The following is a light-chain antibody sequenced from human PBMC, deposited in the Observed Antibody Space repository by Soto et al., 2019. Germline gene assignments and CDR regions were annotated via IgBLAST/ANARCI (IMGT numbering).Light chain of an antibody. J-gene: IGLJ1*01. CDR2: TNN. V-gene: IGLV1-44*01. Sequence: QSVLSQPPSASGTPGQGVTVSCSGSTSDIGTNAVNWFQHVPGTAPRLLIYTNNLRPSGVPDRFSASKSGTSASLAISGLQSEDEADYYCATWHDYFYVFGTGTKV. CDR3: ATWHDYFYV. CDR1: TSDIGTNA.